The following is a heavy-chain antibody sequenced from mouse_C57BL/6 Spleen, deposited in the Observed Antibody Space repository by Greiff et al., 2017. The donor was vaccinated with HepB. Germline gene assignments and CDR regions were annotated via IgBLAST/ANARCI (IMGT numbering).Heavy chain of an antibody. CDR2: INPGSGGT. J-gene: IGHJ2*01. Sequence: QVQLQQSGAELVRPGTSVKVSCKASGYAFTNYLIEWVKQRPGQGLEWIGVINPGSGGTNYNEKFKGKATLTADKSSSTAYMQLSSLTSEDSAVYCCARGDNHDGDYGGQGTTLTVSS. V-gene: IGHV1-54*01. D-gene: IGHD3-3*01. CDR1: GYAFTNYL. CDR3: ARGDNHDGDY.